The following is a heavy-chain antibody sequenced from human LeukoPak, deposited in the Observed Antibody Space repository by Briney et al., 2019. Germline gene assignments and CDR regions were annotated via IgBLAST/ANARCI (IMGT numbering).Heavy chain of an antibody. J-gene: IGHJ4*02. CDR1: GFTFSSYI. CDR3: ARGSANWNDVDLDC. Sequence: GGSLRLSCAASGFTFSSYIMNWVRQAPGKGLEWVSSISSSSSYIYYADSVKGRFTISRDNAKNSLYLQMNSLRAEDTAVYYCARGSANWNDVDLDCWGQGTLATVSS. V-gene: IGHV3-21*01. CDR2: ISSSSSYI. D-gene: IGHD1-20*01.